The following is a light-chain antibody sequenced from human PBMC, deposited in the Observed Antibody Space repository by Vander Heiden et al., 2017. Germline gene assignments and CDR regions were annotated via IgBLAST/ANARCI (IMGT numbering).Light chain of an antibody. J-gene: IGKJ2*01. V-gene: IGKV2-30*01. CDR2: KVS. CDR3: MQGTHWPYT. Sequence: DVVMTQSPLSLPVTLGQPASIPCRSSQSLVYSDGKRYLNWFQQRPGQSPRRLIYKVSNRDSGVPDRFSGSASGTDFTLNISRVEAEDVAVYYCMQGTHWPYTFPHETKLGIK. CDR1: QSLVYSDGKRY.